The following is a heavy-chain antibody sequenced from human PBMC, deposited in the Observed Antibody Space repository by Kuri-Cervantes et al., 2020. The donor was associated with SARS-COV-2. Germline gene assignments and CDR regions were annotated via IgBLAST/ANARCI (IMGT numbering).Heavy chain of an antibody. D-gene: IGHD6-19*01. CDR2: ISYDGSNK. V-gene: IGHV3-30*03. CDR1: GFTFSSYG. Sequence: GGSLRLSCAVSGFTFSSYGMHWVRQAPGKGLEWVAVISYDGSNKYYADSVKGRFTISRDNSKNTLYLQMNSLRAEDAAVYYCARDLIRFLRSAPIAVAGNYYYGMDVWGQGTTVTVSS. J-gene: IGHJ6*02. CDR3: ARDLIRFLRSAPIAVAGNYYYGMDV.